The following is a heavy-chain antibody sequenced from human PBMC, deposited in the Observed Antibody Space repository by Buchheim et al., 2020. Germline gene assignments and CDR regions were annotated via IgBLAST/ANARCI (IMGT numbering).Heavy chain of an antibody. CDR2: ISSSGSTK. V-gene: IGHV3-48*03. Sequence: EVQLVESGGGLVLPGGSLRLSCAVAGFTFSSFEMNWVRQAPGKGLEWDSYISSSGSTKYYADSVKGRFTISRDNDENSMYLQMNSLRVEDTAAYYCASLKGRTGTGYGMDVWGQGTT. CDR1: GFTFSSFE. D-gene: IGHD1-1*01. CDR3: ASLKGRTGTGYGMDV. J-gene: IGHJ6*02.